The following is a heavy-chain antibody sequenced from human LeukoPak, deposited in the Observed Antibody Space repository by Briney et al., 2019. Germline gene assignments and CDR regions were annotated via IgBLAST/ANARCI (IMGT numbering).Heavy chain of an antibody. J-gene: IGHJ3*02. CDR3: AGYYHGGAAFDI. CDR1: GFTFSSYE. D-gene: IGHD3-22*01. V-gene: IGHV3-48*03. CDR2: ISSSGSTI. Sequence: GGSLRLSCAASGFTFSSYEMNWVCQAPPKGLEWVSYISSSGSTIYYADSVKGRFTISRDNAKNSLYLLMNSVRAEDTAVYYCAGYYHGGAAFDIWGQGTIVTVSS.